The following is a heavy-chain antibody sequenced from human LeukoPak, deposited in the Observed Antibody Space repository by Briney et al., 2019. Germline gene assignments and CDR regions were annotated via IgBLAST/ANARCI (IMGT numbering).Heavy chain of an antibody. Sequence: PSETLSLTCTVSGGSISSYYWSWIRQPAGKGLEWIGRTQTSGNTNYNPSLESRVTMSVDTSKNQFSLKLSSVTAADTAVYYCAVVAVAGMAYWGQGTLVTVSS. CDR1: GGSISSYY. CDR2: TQTSGNT. D-gene: IGHD6-19*01. J-gene: IGHJ4*02. V-gene: IGHV4-4*07. CDR3: AVVAVAGMAY.